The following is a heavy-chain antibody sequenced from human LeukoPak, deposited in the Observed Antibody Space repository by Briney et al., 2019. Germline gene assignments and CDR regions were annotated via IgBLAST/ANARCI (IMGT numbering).Heavy chain of an antibody. D-gene: IGHD2-15*01. CDR2: INYSGTT. J-gene: IGHJ4*02. Sequence: SETLSLTCTVSGDYISSDFWSWIRQAPGKGLEWIGYINYSGTTKYNPSLKSRVSISIDTSKKQVSLRLRSVTASDTAVYYCARLDCNADSCYNYWGMGALITVSS. CDR3: ARLDCNADSCYNY. V-gene: IGHV4-59*08. CDR1: GDYISSDF.